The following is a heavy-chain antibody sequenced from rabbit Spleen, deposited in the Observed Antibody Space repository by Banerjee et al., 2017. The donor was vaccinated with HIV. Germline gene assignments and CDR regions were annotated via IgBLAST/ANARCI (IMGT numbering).Heavy chain of an antibody. J-gene: IGHJ4*01. V-gene: IGHV1S45*01. Sequence: QEQLEESGGGLVKPGGTLTLTCTASGFSLSSYWMSWVRQAPGKGLEWIGCIYNGDGSTYYASWAKGRFTISKTSSTTVTLQMTSLTAADTATYFCARDLTDVIGWNFGWWGPGTLVTVS. CDR1: GFSLSSYW. CDR2: IYNGDGST. D-gene: IGHD1-1*01. CDR3: ARDLTDVIGWNFGW.